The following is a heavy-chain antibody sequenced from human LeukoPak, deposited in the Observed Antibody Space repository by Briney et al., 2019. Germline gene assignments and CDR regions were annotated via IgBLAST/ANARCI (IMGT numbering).Heavy chain of an antibody. J-gene: IGHJ6*02. V-gene: IGHV4-59*01. Sequence: PWETLSLTCPVSGGSFSSYYWSWVRQPPGKGLDWIGYIYYSGSTNYNPSLKSRVTIAVDTSKNQFSLKLSSVTAADTAVYYCARTVVTPHLYYYYGMDVWGQGTMVTVSS. CDR3: ARTVVTPHLYYYYGMDV. D-gene: IGHD4-23*01. CDR2: IYYSGST. CDR1: GGSFSSYY.